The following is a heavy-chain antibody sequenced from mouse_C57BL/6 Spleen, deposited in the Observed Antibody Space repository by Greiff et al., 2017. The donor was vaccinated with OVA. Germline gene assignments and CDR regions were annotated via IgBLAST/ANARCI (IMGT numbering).Heavy chain of an antibody. Sequence: VQLKESGAELVRPGASVTLSCKASGYTFTDYEMHWVKQTPVHGLEWIGAIDPETGGTAYNQKFKGKAILTADKSSSTAYMELRSLTSEDSAVYYCTPSWDEFAYWGQGTLVTVSA. CDR3: TPSWDEFAY. V-gene: IGHV1-15*01. D-gene: IGHD4-1*01. CDR1: GYTFTDYE. CDR2: IDPETGGT. J-gene: IGHJ3*01.